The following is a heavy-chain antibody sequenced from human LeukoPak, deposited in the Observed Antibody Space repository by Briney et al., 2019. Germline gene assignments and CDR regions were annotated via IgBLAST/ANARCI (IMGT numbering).Heavy chain of an antibody. J-gene: IGHJ4*02. Sequence: ASVKVSCKASGYTFTGYYMHWVRQAPGQGLEWMGWINPNSGGTNYAQKFQGRVTMTRDTSISTAYMELSRLRSDDTAVYYCARVDYYGSGSHPTLSFDYWGQGTLVTVSS. CDR2: INPNSGGT. CDR1: GYTFTGYY. D-gene: IGHD3-10*01. V-gene: IGHV1-2*02. CDR3: ARVDYYGSGSHPTLSFDY.